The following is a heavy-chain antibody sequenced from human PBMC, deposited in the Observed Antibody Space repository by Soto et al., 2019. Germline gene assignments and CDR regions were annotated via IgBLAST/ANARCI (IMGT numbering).Heavy chain of an antibody. J-gene: IGHJ6*02. CDR3: ASFTMVRGAMPYYGMDV. V-gene: IGHV1-69*13. D-gene: IGHD3-10*01. Sequence: ASVKVSCKASGGTFSSYAISWVRQAPGQGLEWMGGIIPIFGTANYAQKFQGRVTITADESTSTAYMELSSLRSEDTAVYYCASFTMVRGAMPYYGMDVWGQGTTVTVSS. CDR2: IIPIFGTA. CDR1: GGTFSSYA.